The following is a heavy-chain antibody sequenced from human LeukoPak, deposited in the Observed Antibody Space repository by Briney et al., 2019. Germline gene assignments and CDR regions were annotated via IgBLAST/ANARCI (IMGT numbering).Heavy chain of an antibody. J-gene: IGHJ4*02. Sequence: PSETLSLTCTVSGGSISSYYWSWIRQPPGKGLEWIGEINHSGSTNYNPSLKSRVTISVDTSKNQFSLKLSSVTAADTAVYYCARGVVDYGVDYWGQGTLVTVSS. CDR1: GGSISSYY. V-gene: IGHV4-34*01. CDR3: ARGVVDYGVDY. CDR2: INHSGST. D-gene: IGHD4-17*01.